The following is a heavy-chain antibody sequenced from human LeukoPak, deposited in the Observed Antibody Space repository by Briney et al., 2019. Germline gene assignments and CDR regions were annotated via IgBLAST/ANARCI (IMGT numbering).Heavy chain of an antibody. CDR1: GYTFTSYY. CDR2: INPSGGST. CDR3: ARDSGKRRSLDY. D-gene: IGHD5-12*01. Sequence: ASVKASCKASGYTFTSYYMHWVRQAPGQGLEWMGIINPSGGSTSYAQKFQGRVTMTRDMSTSTVYMELSSLRSEDTAVYYCARDSGKRRSLDYWGQGTLVTVSS. V-gene: IGHV1-46*01. J-gene: IGHJ4*02.